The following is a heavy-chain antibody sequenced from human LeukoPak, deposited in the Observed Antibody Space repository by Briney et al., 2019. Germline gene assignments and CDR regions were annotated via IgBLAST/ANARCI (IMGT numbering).Heavy chain of an antibody. CDR2: IYPGDSGT. V-gene: IGHV5-51*01. Sequence: GESLKISCKGSGYSFTSYWIGWVRQMPGKGLEWMGIIYPGDSGTRYSPSFQGQVTISADKSISTAYLQWSSLKASDTAMYYCARQISMVRGVIDFQHWGQGTLVTVSS. J-gene: IGHJ1*01. D-gene: IGHD3-10*01. CDR3: ARQISMVRGVIDFQH. CDR1: GYSFTSYW.